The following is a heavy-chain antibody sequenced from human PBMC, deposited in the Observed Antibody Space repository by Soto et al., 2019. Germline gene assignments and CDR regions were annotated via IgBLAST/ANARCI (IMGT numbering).Heavy chain of an antibody. CDR2: VKHRPKNYDT. CDR1: GFTFSDYY. Sequence: EIQLVESGGGSVQPGGDLRLSCVASGFTFSDYYMDWVRQVPGKGLEWVARVKHRPKNYDTEYAAYVTGRFIISEDDSQSSMFLQMNSLKAQDTSVYYCNMNAMGWFAPWGQGTLVTVSS. V-gene: IGHV3-72*01. J-gene: IGHJ5*02. D-gene: IGHD3-16*01. CDR3: NMNAMGWFAP.